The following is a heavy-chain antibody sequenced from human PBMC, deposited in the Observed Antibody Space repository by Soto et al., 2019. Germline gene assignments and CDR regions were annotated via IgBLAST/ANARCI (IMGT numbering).Heavy chain of an antibody. CDR2: INHSGST. Sequence: SETLSITCAVYGGSFSGYYWSWIRQPPGKGLEWIGEINHSGSTNYNPSLKSRVTISVDTSKNQFSLKLSSVTAADTAVYYCAIHYGDYVLYWGQGTLVTVSS. V-gene: IGHV4-34*01. J-gene: IGHJ4*02. CDR3: AIHYGDYVLY. D-gene: IGHD4-17*01. CDR1: GGSFSGYY.